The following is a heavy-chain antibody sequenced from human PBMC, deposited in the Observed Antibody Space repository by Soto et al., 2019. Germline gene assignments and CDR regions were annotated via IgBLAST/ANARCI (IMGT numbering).Heavy chain of an antibody. CDR2: IYSGGST. V-gene: IGHV3-66*04. CDR1: GFTVSSHY. J-gene: IGHJ5*02. Sequence: LGGSLRLSCAVSGFTVSSHYMSWVRQAPGKGLEWVSVIYSGGSTYYADSVKGRFTISRDNSKNTLYLQMNSLRAEDSAVYYCAQHDWFDPWGQGTLVTVSS. CDR3: AQHDWFDP.